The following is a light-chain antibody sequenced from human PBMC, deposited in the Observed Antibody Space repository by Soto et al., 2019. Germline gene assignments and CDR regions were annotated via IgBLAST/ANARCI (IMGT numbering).Light chain of an antibody. CDR1: QGISSY. J-gene: IGKJ5*01. CDR3: QQSYSPPPVT. Sequence: AIRMTQSPSSFSASTGDRVTITCRASQGISSYLAWYQQKPGKAPKLLIYAASTLQSGVPSRFGGSGSGTDFTLTISSLQPEDFATYYCQQSYSPPPVTFGQGTRLEIK. CDR2: AAS. V-gene: IGKV1-8*01.